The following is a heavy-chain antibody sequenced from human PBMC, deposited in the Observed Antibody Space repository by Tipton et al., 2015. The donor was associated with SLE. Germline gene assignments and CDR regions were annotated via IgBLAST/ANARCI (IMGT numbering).Heavy chain of an antibody. CDR3: AKDLGQATAVSYFFAMDG. Sequence: SLRLSCVASGFTFDDYAVHWVRQAPGKGLEWVSGISWNGRSTVYADSVKGRFTISRDNAKNSLYLQMNSLKTADTALYFCAKDLGQATAVSYFFAMDGWGQGTTVTVSS. J-gene: IGHJ6*02. CDR1: GFTFDDYA. CDR2: ISWNGRST. D-gene: IGHD6-13*01. V-gene: IGHV3-9*01.